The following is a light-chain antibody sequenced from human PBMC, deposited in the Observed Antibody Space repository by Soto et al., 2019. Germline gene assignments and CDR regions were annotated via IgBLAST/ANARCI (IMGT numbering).Light chain of an antibody. CDR1: QSIRSN. CDR3: QQYFNWPLTWT. V-gene: IGKV3-15*01. CDR2: GAS. Sequence: EIVLTQSPDTLSVSLGERATLSCRASQSIRSNLAWYQQKPGQAPRLLVYGASTRATGIPARFSGSGSGIEFTLTISSLQSEASAFSFCQQYFNWPLTWTFGPGTKVDIK. J-gene: IGKJ3*01.